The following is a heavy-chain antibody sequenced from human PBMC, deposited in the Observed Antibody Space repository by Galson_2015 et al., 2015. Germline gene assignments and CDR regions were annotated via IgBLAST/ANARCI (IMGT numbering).Heavy chain of an antibody. J-gene: IGHJ4*02. CDR3: AKDRQSSGWHELGCDY. CDR2: ISGSGGST. Sequence: SLRLSCAASGFTFSTYAMSGVRQAPGKGLEWVSAISGSGGSTYYADSVKGRFTISRDNSKKTLYLQMNSLRAEDTAVYYCAKDRQSSGWHELGCDYWGQGTLVTVSS. D-gene: IGHD6-19*01. V-gene: IGHV3-23*01. CDR1: GFTFSTYA.